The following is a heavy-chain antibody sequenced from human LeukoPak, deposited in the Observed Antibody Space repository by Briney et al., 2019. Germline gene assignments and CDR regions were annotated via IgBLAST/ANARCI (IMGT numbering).Heavy chain of an antibody. D-gene: IGHD3-3*01. CDR1: GYSISSGYY. J-gene: IGHJ4*02. CDR2: ISGSGGST. V-gene: IGHV3-23*01. Sequence: ETLSLTCTVSGYSISSGYYWGWIRQPPGKGLEWVSGISGSGGSTYNADSAKGRFTISRDNSKNTLNLQMNSLRAEDTAVYYCAKGVVYEGDFRSGYYGYFDYWGQGTLVTVSS. CDR3: AKGVVYEGDFRSGYYGYFDY.